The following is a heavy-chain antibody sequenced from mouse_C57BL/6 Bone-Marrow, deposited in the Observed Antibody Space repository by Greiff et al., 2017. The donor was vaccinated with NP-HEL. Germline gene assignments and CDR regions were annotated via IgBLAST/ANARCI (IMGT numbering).Heavy chain of an antibody. CDR3: AGHSNYDAMDY. CDR1: GYTFTDYY. D-gene: IGHD2-5*01. J-gene: IGHJ4*01. Sequence: EVQLQQSGPVLVKPGASVKMSCKASGYTFTDYYMNWVKQSHGKSLEWIGVINPYNGGTSYNQKFKGKATLTVDKSSSTAYMELNSLTSEDSAVYYCAGHSNYDAMDYWGQGTSVTVSS. V-gene: IGHV1-19*01. CDR2: INPYNGGT.